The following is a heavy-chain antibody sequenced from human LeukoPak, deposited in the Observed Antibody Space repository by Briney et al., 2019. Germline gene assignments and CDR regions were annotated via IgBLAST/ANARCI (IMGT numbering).Heavy chain of an antibody. D-gene: IGHD3-10*01. CDR3: ARVVNYYDSGRGYYYMDV. Sequence: SETLSLTCTVSGYSISSGYYWGWIRQPPGKGLEWIGSIYHSGSTYYNPSLNGRVTISIDTSKNQFSLKLTSVTAADTAVYYCARVVNYYDSGRGYYYMDVWGKGTTVTISS. CDR2: IYHSGST. J-gene: IGHJ6*03. CDR1: GYSISSGYY. V-gene: IGHV4-38-2*02.